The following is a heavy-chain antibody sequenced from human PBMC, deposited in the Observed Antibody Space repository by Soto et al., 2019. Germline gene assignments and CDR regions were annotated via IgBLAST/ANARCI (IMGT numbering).Heavy chain of an antibody. CDR3: ARMGTDYSYWFDY. CDR1: GFTFSSNY. V-gene: IGHV3-53*01. Sequence: PGGSLRLSCAASGFTFSSNYMSWVRQAPGKGLEWVSVLYSDGSTYYADSVKGRFTISRDNSKNALYFQMNSLRAEDTAVYYCARMGTDYSYWFDYWGQGTLVTVSS. CDR2: LYSDGST. D-gene: IGHD3-9*01. J-gene: IGHJ4*02.